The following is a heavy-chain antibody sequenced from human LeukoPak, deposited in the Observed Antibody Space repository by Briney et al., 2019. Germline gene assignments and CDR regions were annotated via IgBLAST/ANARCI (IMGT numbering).Heavy chain of an antibody. Sequence: GGSLRLSCAASGFTFSSYSMNWVRQAPGKGLLWVSRINTDGSSTTYADSVKGRFTISRDNAKNTLYLQMNSLRAEDTAVYYCARGGVYSTSAVDYWGQGTLVTVSS. D-gene: IGHD6-6*01. CDR2: INTDGSST. CDR1: GFTFSSYS. V-gene: IGHV3-74*01. J-gene: IGHJ4*02. CDR3: ARGGVYSTSAVDY.